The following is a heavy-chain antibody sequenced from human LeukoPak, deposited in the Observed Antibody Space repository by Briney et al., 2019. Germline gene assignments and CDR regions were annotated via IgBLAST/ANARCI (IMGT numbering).Heavy chain of an antibody. J-gene: IGHJ5*02. CDR2: IITIFGIA. CDR3: AREMVVVAVTGWFDL. D-gene: IGHD2-15*01. Sequence: SVKVSCKASGGTFSSYAISWVRQAPGQRLEWMGRIITIFGIANYAQKFQGRVTITADKSTSTAYMELSRLGSEDTAVYYGAREMVVVAVTGWFDLWGKGTLVTVSS. CDR1: GGTFSSYA. V-gene: IGHV1-69*04.